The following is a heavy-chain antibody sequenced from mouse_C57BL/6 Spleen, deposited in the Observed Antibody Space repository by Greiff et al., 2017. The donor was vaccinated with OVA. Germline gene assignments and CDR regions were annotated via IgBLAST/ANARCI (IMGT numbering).Heavy chain of an antibody. CDR1: GYTFTSYD. CDR3: ATPLPSYAMDY. Sequence: QVQLQQSGPELVKPGASVKLSCKASGYTFTSYDINWVPQRPGQGLAWLCYIYPRAGRTTYNEKFKGKATLTVDTSSSTAYMELHSLTSEDSAVYFCATPLPSYAMDYWGQGTSVTVSS. V-gene: IGHV1-85*01. CDR2: IYPRAGRT. J-gene: IGHJ4*01.